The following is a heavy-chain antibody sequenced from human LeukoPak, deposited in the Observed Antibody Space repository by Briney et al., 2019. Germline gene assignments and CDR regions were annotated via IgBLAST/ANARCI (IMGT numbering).Heavy chain of an antibody. J-gene: IGHJ4*02. Sequence: GESLKISCEGSGFHFSNYWIAWVRQMPGKGLEWMGIIYPGDSESRYNPSFRGQVTMSADKSISTAYLQWSSLEASDTAMYCARRLSSIAASAASDYWGQGTLVTVSS. CDR1: GFHFSNYW. D-gene: IGHD6-6*01. CDR3: ARRLSSIAASAASDY. V-gene: IGHV5-51*01. CDR2: IYPGDSES.